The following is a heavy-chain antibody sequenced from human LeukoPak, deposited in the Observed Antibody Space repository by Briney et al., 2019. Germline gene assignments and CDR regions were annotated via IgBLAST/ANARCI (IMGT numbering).Heavy chain of an antibody. Sequence: GGSLRLSCAASGFTFSSYSMSSVRQAPGKGLEWVSSISSSSSYIYYADSVKGRFTISRDNAKNSLYLQMNSLRAEDTAVYYCARVLMVRGVMFDPWRQGTLVTVSS. D-gene: IGHD3-10*01. V-gene: IGHV3-21*01. CDR1: GFTFSSYS. CDR3: ARVLMVRGVMFDP. CDR2: ISSSSSYI. J-gene: IGHJ5*02.